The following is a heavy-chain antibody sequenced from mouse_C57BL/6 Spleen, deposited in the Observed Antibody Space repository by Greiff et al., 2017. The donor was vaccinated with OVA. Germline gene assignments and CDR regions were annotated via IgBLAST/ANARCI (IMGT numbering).Heavy chain of an antibody. CDR2: IWSGGST. CDR1: GFSLTSYG. D-gene: IGHD2-2*01. CDR3: ARKDGYDWFAY. V-gene: IGHV2-2*01. Sequence: QVQLQQSGPGLVQPSQSLSITCTASGFSLTSYGVHWVRQSPGKGLEWLGVIWSGGSTDYNAAFISRLSISKDNSKSQVFFKMNSLQADDTAIYYCARKDGYDWFAYWGQGTLVTVSA. J-gene: IGHJ3*01.